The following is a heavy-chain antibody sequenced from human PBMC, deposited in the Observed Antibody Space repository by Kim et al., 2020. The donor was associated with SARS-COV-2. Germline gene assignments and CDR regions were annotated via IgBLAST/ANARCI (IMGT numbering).Heavy chain of an antibody. CDR3: ARDSGYSSGRFDY. J-gene: IGHJ4*02. D-gene: IGHD6-19*01. CDR2: IWYDGSNK. V-gene: IGHV3-33*01. Sequence: GGSLRLSCAASGFTFSSYGMHWVRQAPGKGLEWVAVIWYDGSNKYYADSVKGRFTISRDNSKNTLYLQMNSLRAEDTAVYYCARDSGYSSGRFDYWGQGTLVTVSS. CDR1: GFTFSSYG.